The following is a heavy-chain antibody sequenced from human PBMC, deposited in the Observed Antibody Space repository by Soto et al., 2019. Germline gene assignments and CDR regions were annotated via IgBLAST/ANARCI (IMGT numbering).Heavy chain of an antibody. CDR2: TYYRSKWIS. J-gene: IGHJ4*02. D-gene: IGHD1-26*01. CDR3: ARDPPDFNSGFDF. V-gene: IGHV6-1*01. Sequence: SLTCAISGDSVSNNRATWNWIRQSPSGGLEWLGRTYYRSKWISDYAMSVKSRISINPDTSKNLISLHLNSVTPEDTAVYYCARDPPDFNSGFDFWGQGTTVTVYS. CDR1: GDSVSNNRAT.